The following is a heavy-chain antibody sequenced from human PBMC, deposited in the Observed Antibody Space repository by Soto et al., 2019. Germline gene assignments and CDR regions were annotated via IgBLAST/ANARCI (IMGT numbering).Heavy chain of an antibody. V-gene: IGHV2-5*02. CDR1: GFSFSTSAVG. D-gene: IGHD6-13*01. CDR2: IYWDDDK. CDR3: AHVYWAASGTRYYFVY. Sequence: QITLKESGPTLVKPTQTLTLTCTFSGFSFSTSAVGVGWIRQPPGKALEWLALIYWDDDKRYSPSLKSRLTITKDTSRNQVVVTMTNMDPVDTATYYCAHVYWAASGTRYYFVYWGQGTLVTVSS. J-gene: IGHJ4*02.